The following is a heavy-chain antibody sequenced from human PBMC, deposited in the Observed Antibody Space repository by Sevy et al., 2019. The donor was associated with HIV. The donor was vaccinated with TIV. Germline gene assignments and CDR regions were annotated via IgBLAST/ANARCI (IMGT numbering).Heavy chain of an antibody. CDR1: EFIFSTYS. D-gene: IGHD6-13*01. Sequence: GGSLRLSCAASEFIFSTYSMHWVRQAPGKGLEWVAAISYDGNNKYYADSVKGRFTISRDNPKNSLFLQVNSLRPEDTAVYYCARAYSSWFGTVQYWGQGTLVTVSS. V-gene: IGHV3-30-3*01. J-gene: IGHJ4*02. CDR3: ARAYSSWFGTVQY. CDR2: ISYDGNNK.